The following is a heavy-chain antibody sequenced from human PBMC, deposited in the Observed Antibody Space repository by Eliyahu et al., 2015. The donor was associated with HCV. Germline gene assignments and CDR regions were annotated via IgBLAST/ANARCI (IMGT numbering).Heavy chain of an antibody. J-gene: IGHJ4*02. CDR2: ISGSSVTL. Sequence: EELLLESGGDLVQPGGSLRPXXAASVFNFDNYVMTWVRQAPGKGLDWVSSISGSSVTLYYADAVQGRFTISRDNSKSTLFLQMNDLRVDDTAVYYCAKAASNSWHFLPGKWGQGTRVTVSS. V-gene: IGHV3-23*01. CDR1: VFNFDNYV. CDR3: AKAASNSWHFLPGK. D-gene: IGHD6-19*01.